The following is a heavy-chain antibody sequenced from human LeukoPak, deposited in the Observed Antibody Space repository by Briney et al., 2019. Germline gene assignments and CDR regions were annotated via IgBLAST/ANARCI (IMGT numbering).Heavy chain of an antibody. CDR3: ARVFSYGSGSYYYFDY. D-gene: IGHD3-10*01. CDR2: ISAYNGNT. Sequence: ASVKVSCKASGYTFTSYGISWVRQAPGQGLEWMGWISAYNGNTNYAQKLQGRVTMTRDTSTSTAYMELRSLRFDDTAVYYCARVFSYGSGSYYYFDYWGQGTLVTVSS. CDR1: GYTFTSYG. J-gene: IGHJ4*02. V-gene: IGHV1-18*01.